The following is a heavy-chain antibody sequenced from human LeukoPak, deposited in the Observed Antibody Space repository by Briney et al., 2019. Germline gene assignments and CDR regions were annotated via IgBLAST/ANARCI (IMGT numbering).Heavy chain of an antibody. Sequence: ASVKVSCKASGYTFTGYYMHWVRQAPGQGLEWMGWINPNSGGTNYAQKFQGRFTMTRDTSISTAYMELSRLRSDDTAVYYCARDREYSYGYGFDPWGQGTLVTVSS. J-gene: IGHJ5*02. CDR1: GYTFTGYY. D-gene: IGHD5-18*01. V-gene: IGHV1-2*02. CDR2: INPNSGGT. CDR3: ARDREYSYGYGFDP.